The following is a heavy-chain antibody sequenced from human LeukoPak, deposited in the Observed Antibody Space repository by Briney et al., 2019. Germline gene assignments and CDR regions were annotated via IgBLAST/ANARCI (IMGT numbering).Heavy chain of an antibody. CDR2: IYHSGST. J-gene: IGHJ6*02. CDR1: GGSISSGGYS. V-gene: IGHV4-30-2*01. CDR3: ARGSTMDV. Sequence: PSQTLSLTRAVSGGSISSGGYSWSWIRQPPGKGLEWIGYIYHSGSTSYNPSLKSRVTISVDRSKNQFSLKLSSVTAADTAVYYCARGSTMDVWGQGTTVTVSS.